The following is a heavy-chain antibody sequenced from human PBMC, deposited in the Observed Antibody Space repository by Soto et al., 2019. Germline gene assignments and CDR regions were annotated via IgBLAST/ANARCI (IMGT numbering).Heavy chain of an antibody. CDR1: GFTFSNAW. CDR2: IKSKTDGGTT. CDR3: TTPTATVHYYMAV. D-gene: IGHD4-17*01. J-gene: IGHJ6*03. Sequence: PGGSLRLSCAASGFTFSNAWMSWVRQAPGKGLEWVGRIKSKTDGGTTDYAAPVKGRFTISRDDSKNTLYLQMNSLKTEDTAVYYCTTPTATVHYYMAVWGKGTTVTVSS. V-gene: IGHV3-15*01.